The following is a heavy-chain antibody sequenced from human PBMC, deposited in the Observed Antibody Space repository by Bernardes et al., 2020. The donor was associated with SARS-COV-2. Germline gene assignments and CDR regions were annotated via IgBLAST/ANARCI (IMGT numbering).Heavy chain of an antibody. CDR2: MNPYSANT. J-gene: IGHJ5*02. CDR1: GYTFTNYD. Sequence: ASVKVSCKASGYTFTNYDINWVRQAAGQGLEWMGWMNPYSANTGYAQKFQGRITMTRNTSISTAYMELSSLRSEDTAVYYCARGPIGVAGTRVFDWFDPWGQGTLVTVSS. CDR3: ARGPIGVAGTRVFDWFDP. V-gene: IGHV1-8*01. D-gene: IGHD6-19*01.